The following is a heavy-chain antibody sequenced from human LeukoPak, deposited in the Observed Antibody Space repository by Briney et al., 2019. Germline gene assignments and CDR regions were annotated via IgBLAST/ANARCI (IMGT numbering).Heavy chain of an antibody. D-gene: IGHD3-9*01. CDR2: INAGNGNT. J-gene: IGHJ4*02. V-gene: IGHV1-3*01. CDR3: ARARNYDILTGYYRYFDY. CDR1: GYTFTSYA. Sequence: ASVKVSCKASGYTFTSYAMHWVRQAPGQRLEWMGWINAGNGNTKYSQKFQGRVTITRDTSASTAYMELSSLRSEDTAVCYCARARNYDILTGYYRYFDYWGQGTLVTVSS.